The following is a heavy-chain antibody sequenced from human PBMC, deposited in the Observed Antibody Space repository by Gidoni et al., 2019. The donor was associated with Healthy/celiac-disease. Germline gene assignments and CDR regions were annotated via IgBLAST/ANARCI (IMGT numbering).Heavy chain of an antibody. CDR3: ARDSDDSSGSAYYFDY. V-gene: IGHV3-48*01. J-gene: IGHJ4*02. D-gene: IGHD3-22*01. CDR1: GFTSSSYS. Sequence: EVQLVESGGGLVQPGGSLRLSCAASGFTSSSYSMNWVRQAPGKGLEWVSYISSSSSTIYYADSVKGRFTISRDNAKNSLYLQMNSLRAEDTAVYYCARDSDDSSGSAYYFDYWGQGTLVTVSS. CDR2: ISSSSSTI.